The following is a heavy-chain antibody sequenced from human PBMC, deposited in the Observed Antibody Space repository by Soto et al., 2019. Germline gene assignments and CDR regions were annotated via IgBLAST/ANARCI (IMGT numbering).Heavy chain of an antibody. CDR2: IYYSGSP. Sequence: SETLSLTCTVSGGSISSYYWGWIRQPPGKGLEWIGRIYYSGSPYYSPSLKSRVTISVDTSKNQFSLKLSSVTAADTAVYYCARRISAYGKGDDFVSWCQGTMVTVSS. D-gene: IGHD5-12*01. J-gene: IGHJ3*01. CDR1: GGSISSYY. CDR3: ARRISAYGKGDDFVS. V-gene: IGHV4-39*01.